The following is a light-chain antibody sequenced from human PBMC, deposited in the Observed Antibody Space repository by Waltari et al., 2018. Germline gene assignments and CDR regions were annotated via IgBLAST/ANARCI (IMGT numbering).Light chain of an antibody. CDR3: QSYDSNNHGV. J-gene: IGLJ3*02. Sequence: NFMLPQPHSVSESPGTTVTISCPRSSGSLASNFVQWFHQRPGSSPTTVIYEDYQRPSAVPARFSGSIDSASNSSSLTISGLNTEDEADYYCQSYDSNNHGVFGGGTKLTVL. CDR2: EDY. V-gene: IGLV6-57*01. CDR1: SGSLASNF.